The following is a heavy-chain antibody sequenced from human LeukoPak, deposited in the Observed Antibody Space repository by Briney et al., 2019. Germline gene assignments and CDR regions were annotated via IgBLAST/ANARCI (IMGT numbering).Heavy chain of an antibody. CDR2: ISSGSIYI. J-gene: IGHJ4*02. V-gene: IGHV3-21*01. CDR3: TRGRMERDSSRWIDY. Sequence: GGSLRLSCAASGFTFNTYNMNWVRQAPGKGLEWVSSISSGSIYIYYADSVKGRFTISRDNAKNSLYLQMNSLSAEDTAVYFCTRGRMERDSSRWIDYWGQGTLVSVSS. D-gene: IGHD6-13*01. CDR1: GFTFNTYN.